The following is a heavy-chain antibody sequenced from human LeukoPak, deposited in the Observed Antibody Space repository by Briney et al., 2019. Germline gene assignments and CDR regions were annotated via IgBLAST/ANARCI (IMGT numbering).Heavy chain of an antibody. J-gene: IGHJ4*02. CDR3: VRDYYGPGREHWDS. V-gene: IGHV3-48*03. CDR1: GFTFSSHE. D-gene: IGHD3-10*01. CDR2: ISESGRTT. Sequence: PGGSLRLSCAASGFTFSSHEMIWVRQAPGKGLEWVSFISESGRTTRYADSVKGRVTISRDNAENSLSLQLNSLTVEDAAVYYCVRDYYGPGREHWDSWGQGALVTVSS.